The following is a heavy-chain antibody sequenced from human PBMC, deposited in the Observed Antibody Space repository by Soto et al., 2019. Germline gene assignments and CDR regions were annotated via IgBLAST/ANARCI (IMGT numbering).Heavy chain of an antibody. CDR3: ARISAAVSNAFDI. D-gene: IGHD6-13*01. V-gene: IGHV3-72*01. J-gene: IGHJ3*02. CDR2: SRNKAKKYTT. CDR1: GFTFSDHY. Sequence: TGGSLRLSCVGSGFTFSDHYMDWVRQAPGKGLEWVGRSRNKAKKYTTEYAASVKDRFTISRDDSKNSLYLQMNSLKTEDTAVYYCARISAAVSNAFDIWGQGTMVTVSS.